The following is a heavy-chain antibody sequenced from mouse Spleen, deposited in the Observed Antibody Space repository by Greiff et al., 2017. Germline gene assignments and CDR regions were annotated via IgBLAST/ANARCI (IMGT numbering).Heavy chain of an antibody. CDR2: INPSSGYT. J-gene: IGHJ1*03. CDR3: EGEGIYYYGSSDWYVGV. CDR1: GYTFTSYT. Sequence: QVQLKQSGAELARPGASVKMSCKASGYTFTSYTMHWVKQRPAQGLEWIGYINPSSGYTKYNQKFKDKATLTADKSSSTAYMQLSSLTSEDSAVYYCEGEGIYYYGSSDWYVGVWGTGTTVTVSS. V-gene: IGHV1-4*01. D-gene: IGHD1-1*01.